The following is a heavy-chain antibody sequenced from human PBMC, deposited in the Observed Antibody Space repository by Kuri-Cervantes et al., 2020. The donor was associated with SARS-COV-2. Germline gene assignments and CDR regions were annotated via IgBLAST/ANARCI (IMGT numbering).Heavy chain of an antibody. CDR2: ISSSSSYI. CDR1: GFTFSSYS. V-gene: IGHV3-21*01. Sequence: LSLTCAASGFTFSSYSMNWVRQAPGKGLEWVSSISSSSSYIYYADSVKGRFTISRDNAKNSLYLQMNSLRAEDTAVYYCARGIAMAVPREYYFDYWGQGTLVTVSS. CDR3: ARGIAMAVPREYYFDY. D-gene: IGHD2-2*01. J-gene: IGHJ4*02.